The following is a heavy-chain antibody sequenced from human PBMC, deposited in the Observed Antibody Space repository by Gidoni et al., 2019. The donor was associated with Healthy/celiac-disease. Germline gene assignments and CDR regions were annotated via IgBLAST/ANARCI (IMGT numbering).Heavy chain of an antibody. D-gene: IGHD6-19*01. CDR1: VGSISSSSYY. Sequence: QLQLQESGPGLVKPSETLPLTCTVSVGSISSSSYYWGWIRQPPGKGLEWIGSIYYSGSTYYNPSLKSRVTISVDTSKNQFSLKLSSVTAADTAVYYWARHHYSSGLDYWGQGTLVTVSS. CDR3: ARHHYSSGLDY. V-gene: IGHV4-39*01. J-gene: IGHJ4*02. CDR2: IYYSGST.